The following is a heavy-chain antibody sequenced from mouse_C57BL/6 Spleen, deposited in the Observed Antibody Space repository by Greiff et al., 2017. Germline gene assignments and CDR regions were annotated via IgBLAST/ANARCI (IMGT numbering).Heavy chain of an antibody. V-gene: IGHV5-17*01. CDR2: ISSGSSTI. CDR3: ARGYDYDAWFAY. J-gene: IGHJ3*01. Sequence: EVHLVESGGGLVKPGGSLQLSCAASGFTFSDYGMHWVRQAPETGLEWVAYISSGSSTIYSADTVKGRFTISRDNAKNTLFLQMTRLRSEDTAMYYWARGYDYDAWFAYWGQGTLVTVSA. D-gene: IGHD2-4*01. CDR1: GFTFSDYG.